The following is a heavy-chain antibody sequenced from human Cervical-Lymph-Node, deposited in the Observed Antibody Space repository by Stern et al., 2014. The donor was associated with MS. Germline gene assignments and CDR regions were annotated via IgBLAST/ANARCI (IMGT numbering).Heavy chain of an antibody. CDR1: GYIFTDYW. CDR3: ATYPNYDYDEHDVEENYYYAMDV. D-gene: IGHD3-16*01. Sequence: EVQLVESGAEVKKPGESLKISCQTSGYIFTDYWIGWVRQMPGKGLELMGIIYPGDSDTNYSPSFEGQVSISADKSINTAYLQWTSLKASDTAIYYCATYPNYDYDEHDVEENYYYAMDVWGQGTSVTVSS. CDR2: IYPGDSDT. J-gene: IGHJ6*02. V-gene: IGHV5-51*03.